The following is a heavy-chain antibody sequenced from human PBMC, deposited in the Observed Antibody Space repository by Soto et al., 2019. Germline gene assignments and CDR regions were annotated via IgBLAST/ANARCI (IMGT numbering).Heavy chain of an antibody. Sequence: ASVKVSCKASGGTLSTYAVSWVRQAPGQGLEWMGGIIPIFGTAKYAQKFQDRVTITADESTRTAYMELSSLSSEDTAVYYCARXTAMVRGGPTWFDPWGQGTLVTVSS. V-gene: IGHV1-69*13. J-gene: IGHJ5*02. D-gene: IGHD3-10*01. CDR3: ARXTAMVRGGPTWFDP. CDR1: GGTLSTYA. CDR2: IIPIFGTA.